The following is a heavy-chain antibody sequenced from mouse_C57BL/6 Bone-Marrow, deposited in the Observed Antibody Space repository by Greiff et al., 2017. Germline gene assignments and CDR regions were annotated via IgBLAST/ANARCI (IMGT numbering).Heavy chain of an antibody. Sequence: VQLQQSGPELVRPGASVKISCKAPGYTFTSHWMQWVRQRPGQGLEWIGEIFSGRGSTYYNEKFKGKATLTVDTSSRTAYMRLSSLTSESSAVYFCTRAGYFDVWGTGTTVTVSS. CDR3: TRAGYFDV. J-gene: IGHJ1*03. V-gene: IGHV1-56*01. CDR1: GYTFTSHW. CDR2: IFSGRGST.